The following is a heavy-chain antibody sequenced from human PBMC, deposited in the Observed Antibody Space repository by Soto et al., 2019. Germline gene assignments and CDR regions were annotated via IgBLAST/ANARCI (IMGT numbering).Heavy chain of an antibody. CDR3: ARDSPYDSSGYCDY. CDR1: GYTFTSYG. J-gene: IGHJ4*02. CDR2: ISAYNGNT. V-gene: IGHV1-18*04. D-gene: IGHD3-22*01. Sequence: ASVKVSCKASGYTFTSYGISWVRQAPGQGLEWMGWISAYNGNTNYAQKLQGRVTMTIDTSTSTAYRELRSLRSDDTAVYYCARDSPYDSSGYCDYWGQGTLVTVSS.